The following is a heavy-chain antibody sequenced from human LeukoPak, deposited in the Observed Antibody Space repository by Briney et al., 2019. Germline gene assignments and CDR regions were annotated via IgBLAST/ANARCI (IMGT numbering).Heavy chain of an antibody. Sequence: PGGSLRLSCAASGFTFSSYDMHWIRQAPGKGLEWVAVISYDGSNKYYADSVKGRFTISRVNSKNTLYLQINSLRAEETAVYYCAKDVDTAMVNNNWYFDLWGRGTLVTVSS. J-gene: IGHJ2*01. V-gene: IGHV3-30*18. CDR1: GFTFSSYD. D-gene: IGHD5-18*01. CDR2: ISYDGSNK. CDR3: AKDVDTAMVNNNWYFDL.